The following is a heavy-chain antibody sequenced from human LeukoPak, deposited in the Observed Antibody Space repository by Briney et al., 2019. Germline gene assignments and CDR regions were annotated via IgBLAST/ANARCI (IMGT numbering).Heavy chain of an antibody. CDR2: MNPNSGNT. CDR1: GYTFTSYD. J-gene: IGHJ5*02. Sequence: ASVKVSCKASGYTFTSYDINWVRQATGQGLEWMGWMNPNSGNTGYAQKFQGRVTMTRNTSISTAYMELSSLRSEDTAVYCCARGVVVVPAANNWFDPWGQGTLVTVSS. CDR3: ARGVVVVPAANNWFDP. D-gene: IGHD2-2*01. V-gene: IGHV1-8*01.